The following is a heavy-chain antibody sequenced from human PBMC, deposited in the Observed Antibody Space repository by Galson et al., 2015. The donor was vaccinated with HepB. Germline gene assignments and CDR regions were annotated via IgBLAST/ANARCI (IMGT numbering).Heavy chain of an antibody. J-gene: IGHJ4*02. D-gene: IGHD3-10*01. V-gene: IGHV3-33*01. Sequence: SLRLSCAASGFTFSNYGMNWVRQAPGKGLESVAVIWYDGTNKYYADSAKGRFTISRENSQNTLYLQMSSLRPGDTAVYYCTRGSFCFYYIGGPDYWGRGTLVTVSS. CDR3: TRGSFCFYYIGGPDY. CDR2: IWYDGTNK. CDR1: GFTFSNYG.